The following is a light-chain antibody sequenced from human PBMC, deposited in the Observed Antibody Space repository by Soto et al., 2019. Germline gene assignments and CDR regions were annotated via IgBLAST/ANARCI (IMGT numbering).Light chain of an antibody. J-gene: IGLJ3*02. CDR1: SGSVSTRYY. V-gene: IGLV8-61*01. CDR2: STS. CDR3: VLYMGSGIWV. Sequence: QAVVTQEPSFSVSPGGTVTLTCGVSSGSVSTRYYPSWYQQTPGQAPRTLIYSTSTRSSGVPDRFSGSIVGNKAALTISGAQADEESDYYCVLYMGSGIWVFGGGTKVTVL.